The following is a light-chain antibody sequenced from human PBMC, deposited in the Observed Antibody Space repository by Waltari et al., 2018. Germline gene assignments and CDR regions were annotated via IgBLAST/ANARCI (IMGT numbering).Light chain of an antibody. J-gene: IGKJ1*01. CDR3: QQYGSSPWT. V-gene: IGKV3-20*01. Sequence: EIVLTQSPGTLSLSPGERATLSCWASQIVTSNYLGWYQQKPGQAPRPLIYGASSRATGIPDRFSGSGSGTGFTLTISRLEPEDFAVYYCQQYGSSPWTFGQGTKVEIK. CDR2: GAS. CDR1: QIVTSNY.